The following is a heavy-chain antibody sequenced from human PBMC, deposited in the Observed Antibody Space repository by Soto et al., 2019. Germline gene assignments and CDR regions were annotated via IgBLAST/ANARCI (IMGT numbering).Heavy chain of an antibody. CDR1: GFTFSSYA. D-gene: IGHD4-17*01. Sequence: GGSLRLSCAASGFTFSSYAMSWVRQAPGKGLEWVSAISGSGGSTYYADSVKGRFTISRDNSKNTLYLQMNSLRAEDTAVYYCASAPRADTVTHFDYWGQGTLVTVSS. CDR2: ISGSGGST. J-gene: IGHJ4*02. V-gene: IGHV3-23*01. CDR3: ASAPRADTVTHFDY.